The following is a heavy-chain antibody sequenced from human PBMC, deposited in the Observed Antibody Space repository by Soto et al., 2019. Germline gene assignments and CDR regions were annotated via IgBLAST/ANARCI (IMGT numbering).Heavy chain of an antibody. V-gene: IGHV4-59*01. CDR1: GGSISSYY. Sequence: SETLSLTCTVSGGSISSYYWSWIRQPPGKGLEWIGYIYYSGSTNSNPSLKSRVAISLDTSKNQLSLKLSSVTAADTAVYFCAGGSYRLRYYAMDLWGQGTTVTVSS. CDR3: AGGSYRLRYYAMDL. D-gene: IGHD1-26*01. CDR2: IYYSGST. J-gene: IGHJ6*02.